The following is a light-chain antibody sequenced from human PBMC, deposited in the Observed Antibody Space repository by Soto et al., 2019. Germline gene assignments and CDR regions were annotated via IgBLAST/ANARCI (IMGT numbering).Light chain of an antibody. V-gene: IGKV3-15*01. Sequence: ASQSVSSNLAWYQQKPGQPPRLLIYGASTRATGIPARFIGSGSGTEFTLTISSLQSEDFAVYYCQHYNNWPPWTFGQGTKVDIK. J-gene: IGKJ1*01. CDR2: GAS. CDR3: QHYNNWPPWT. CDR1: QSVSSN.